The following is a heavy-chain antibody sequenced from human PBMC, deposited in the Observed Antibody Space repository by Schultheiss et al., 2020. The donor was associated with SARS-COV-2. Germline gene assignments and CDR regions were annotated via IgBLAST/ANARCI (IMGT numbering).Heavy chain of an antibody. Sequence: SQTLSLTCAVSGYSISSGYYWGWIRQPPGKGLEWIGSIYTSGSTNYNPSLKSRVTISVDTSKNQFSLKLSSVTAADTAVYYCARAGAAARPFDYWGQGTLVTVSS. CDR3: ARAGAAARPFDY. V-gene: IGHV4-38-2*01. CDR1: GYSISSGYY. J-gene: IGHJ4*02. CDR2: IYTSGST. D-gene: IGHD6-13*01.